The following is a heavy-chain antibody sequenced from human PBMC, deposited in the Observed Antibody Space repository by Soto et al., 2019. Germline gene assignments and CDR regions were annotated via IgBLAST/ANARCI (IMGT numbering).Heavy chain of an antibody. V-gene: IGHV1-69*13. CDR3: ARGSLGELSLPNFDY. CDR1: GGTFSSYA. Sequence: SVKVSCKASGGTFSSYAISWARQAPGQGLEWMGGIIPIFGTANYAQKFQGRVTITADESTSTAYMELSSLRSEDTAVYYCARGSLGELSLPNFDYWGQGTLVTVSS. D-gene: IGHD3-16*02. CDR2: IIPIFGTA. J-gene: IGHJ4*02.